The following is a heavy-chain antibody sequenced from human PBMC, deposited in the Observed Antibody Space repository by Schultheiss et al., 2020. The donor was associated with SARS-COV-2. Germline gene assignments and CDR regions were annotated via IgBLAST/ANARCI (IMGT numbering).Heavy chain of an antibody. CDR2: ISGSGGST. CDR1: GFTFSSYA. CDR3: TRDIGGAKGY. D-gene: IGHD3-16*01. V-gene: IGHV3-23*01. J-gene: IGHJ1*01. Sequence: GGSLRLSCAASGFTFSSYAMSWVRQAPGKGLEWVSAISGSGGSTYYADSVKGRFTISRDNAKNTLYLQMNSLRAEDTAIYYCTRDIGGAKGYWGQGTLVTVSS.